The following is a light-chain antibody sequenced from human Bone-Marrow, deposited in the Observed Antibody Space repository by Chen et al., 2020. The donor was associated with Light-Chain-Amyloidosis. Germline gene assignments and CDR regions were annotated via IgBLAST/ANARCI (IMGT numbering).Light chain of an antibody. CDR1: QSINNK. V-gene: IGKV3-15*01. CDR3: QQYDNWKT. J-gene: IGKJ1*01. CDR2: GAS. Sequence: DIVMTQPPATLSVSPGERVTLSCRASQSINNKLAWYQQKPGQAPRRLIYGASTRSTGIPARFSGSGCGTEFTHTISSMQPEDFAVYYCQQYDNWKTFGQGTNVEIK.